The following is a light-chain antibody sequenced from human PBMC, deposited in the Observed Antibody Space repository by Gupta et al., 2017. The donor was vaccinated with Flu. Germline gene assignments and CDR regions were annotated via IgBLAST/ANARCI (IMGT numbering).Light chain of an antibody. CDR1: SSDVGSYNR. V-gene: IGLV2-18*02. J-gene: IGLJ1*01. CDR2: EVT. Sequence: SALTQPPSVSGSPGQSVTISCTGTSSDVGSYNRVSWYQQSPGTAPKLMIYEVTKRPSGVPDRFSGSKSGNTASLTISGLQAEDEADYYCTSYTSSSTYVFGTGTKVTGL. CDR3: TSYTSSSTYV.